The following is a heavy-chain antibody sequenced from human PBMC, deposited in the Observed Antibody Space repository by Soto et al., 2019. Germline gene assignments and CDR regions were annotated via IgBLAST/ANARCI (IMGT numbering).Heavy chain of an antibody. Sequence: PGGSLRLSCAASGFTFSSYSMNWVRQAPGKGLEWVSSISSSSSYIYYADSVKGRFTISRDNAKNSLYLQMNSLRAEDTAVYYCARDPAAPDGMDVWGQGTTVTVSS. CDR3: ARDPAAPDGMDV. CDR1: GFTFSSYS. CDR2: ISSSSSYI. J-gene: IGHJ6*02. V-gene: IGHV3-21*01. D-gene: IGHD6-6*01.